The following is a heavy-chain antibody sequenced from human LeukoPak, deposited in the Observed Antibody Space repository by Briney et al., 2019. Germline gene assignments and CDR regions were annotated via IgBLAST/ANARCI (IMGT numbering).Heavy chain of an antibody. D-gene: IGHD5-18*01. CDR1: GFTFSGSA. CDR2: IRSKANSYAT. CDR3: TRQDVVTGYSYGLDAFDI. Sequence: PGGSLKLSCAASGFTFSGSAMHWVRQASGKGLEWVGRIRSKANSYATAYAASVKGRFTISRDDSKNTAYLQMNSLKTEDTAVYYFTRQDVVTGYSYGLDAFDIWGQGTMVTVSS. V-gene: IGHV3-73*01. J-gene: IGHJ3*02.